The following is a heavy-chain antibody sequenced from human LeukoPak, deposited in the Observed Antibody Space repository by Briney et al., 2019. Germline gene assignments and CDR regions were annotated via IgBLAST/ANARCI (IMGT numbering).Heavy chain of an antibody. J-gene: IGHJ3*02. D-gene: IGHD7-27*01. V-gene: IGHV3-21*01. CDR1: GFTFSDYS. CDR3: ARVLLGTWGAFDI. CDR2: ISRSSRHV. Sequence: GGSLRLSCAASGFTFSDYSMNWVRQAPGKGLEWVSSISRSSRHVYYADSLEGRFTISRDDAKNTLYLQMNSLRVEDMAVYYCARVLLGTWGAFDIWGQGTMVTVSS.